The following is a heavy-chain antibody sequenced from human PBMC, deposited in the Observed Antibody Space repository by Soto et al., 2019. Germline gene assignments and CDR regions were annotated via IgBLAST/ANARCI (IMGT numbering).Heavy chain of an antibody. D-gene: IGHD3-9*01. CDR1: GFTVSSKY. V-gene: IGHV3-23*01. Sequence: GGSLRLSCAASGFTVSSKYMSWARQSPGKGLEWVSGIIGGDGDKFYSDSVKGRFTISRDNSKDMLFLQMSSLRVDDTAVYYCAKDRDPDGIWTFDSWGQGTLVTVSS. CDR2: IIGGDGDK. CDR3: AKDRDPDGIWTFDS. J-gene: IGHJ5*01.